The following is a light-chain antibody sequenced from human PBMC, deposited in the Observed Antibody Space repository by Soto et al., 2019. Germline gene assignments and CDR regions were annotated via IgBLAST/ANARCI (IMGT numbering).Light chain of an antibody. CDR2: ATS. Sequence: DIHMTQSPSTLSATVGDRVTITCRASQHIKKFLNWYQQRPGKAPSALIHATSTLQNGVSSRFSGSRSDTDFTLTITSLQPEDFATYCCQQSYSSPLTFGGGTKVEL. CDR1: QHIKKF. CDR3: QQSYSSPLT. V-gene: IGKV1-39*01. J-gene: IGKJ4*01.